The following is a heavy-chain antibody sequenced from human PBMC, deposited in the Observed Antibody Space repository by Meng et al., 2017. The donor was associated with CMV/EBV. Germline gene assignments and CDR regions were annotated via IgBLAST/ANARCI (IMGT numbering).Heavy chain of an antibody. CDR1: GYTFTGYY. J-gene: IGHJ4*02. V-gene: IGHV1-2*02. CDR2: INPNSGGT. D-gene: IGHD3-3*01. CDR3: ARDLWKYYDFWSGYRYLDY. Sequence: ASVKVSCKASGYTFTGYYMHWVRQAPGQGLEWMGWINPNSGGTNYAQKFQGRVTMTRDTSTSTAYMELRSLRSDDTAVYYCARDLWKYYDFWSGYRYLDYWGQGTLVTVSS.